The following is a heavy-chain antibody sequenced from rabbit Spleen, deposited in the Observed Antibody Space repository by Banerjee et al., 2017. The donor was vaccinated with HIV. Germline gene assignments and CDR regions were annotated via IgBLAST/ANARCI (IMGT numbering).Heavy chain of an antibody. V-gene: IGHV1S45*01. CDR1: GFDFSSYG. D-gene: IGHD4-1*01. CDR2: INSITGKT. Sequence: QEQLVESGGGLVQPGGSLKLSCKASGFDFSSYGVSWVRQAPGKGLEWIGCINSITGKTVYATWAKGRFTISRASSTTVFLQMTSLTVADTATYFCARVSETSGWGEDLWGPGTLVTVS. J-gene: IGHJ4*01. CDR3: ARVSETSGWGEDL.